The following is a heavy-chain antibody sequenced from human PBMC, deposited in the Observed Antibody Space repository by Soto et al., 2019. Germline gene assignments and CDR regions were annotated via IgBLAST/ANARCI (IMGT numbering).Heavy chain of an antibody. CDR2: ISGSGGST. V-gene: IGHV3-23*01. CDR1: GFTFSSYA. Sequence: PGGSLRLSCAASGFTFSSYAMSWVRQAPGEGLAWVSAISGSGGSTYYADSVKGRFTIYRDNSKNTLYLQMNSLRAEDTAVSYCAKASSPTGQTPGYWGQGTLVTVSA. J-gene: IGHJ4*02. CDR3: AKASSPTGQTPGY.